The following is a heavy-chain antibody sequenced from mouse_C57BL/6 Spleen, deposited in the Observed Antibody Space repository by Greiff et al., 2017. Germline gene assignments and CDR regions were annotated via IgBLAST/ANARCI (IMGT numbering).Heavy chain of an antibody. J-gene: IGHJ2*01. Sequence: QVQLQQSGAELVKPGASVKLSCKASGYTFTSYWMHWVKQRPGQGLEWIGMIHPNSGSTNYNEKFKSKATLTVDKSSSTAYMQLSSLTSEDSAVYYCASGREVYYFDYWGQGTTLTVSS. CDR2: IHPNSGST. CDR3: ASGREVYYFDY. CDR1: GYTFTSYW. V-gene: IGHV1-64*01.